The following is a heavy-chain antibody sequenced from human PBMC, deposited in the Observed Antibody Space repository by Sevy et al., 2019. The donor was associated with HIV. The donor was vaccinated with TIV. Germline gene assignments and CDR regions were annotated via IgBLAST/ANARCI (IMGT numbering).Heavy chain of an antibody. J-gene: IGHJ6*02. CDR1: GFTFGDYT. Sequence: GGSLRLSCTASGFTFGDYTMSWVRRAPGKGLEWVSYIRSKAYGGTTQYAASVKGRFTISRDDSKSIAYLQMNSLRTEDTAVYYCTRVEGATDWGMDVWGQGTTVTVSS. D-gene: IGHD1-26*01. CDR3: TRVEGATDWGMDV. CDR2: IRSKAYGGTT. V-gene: IGHV3-49*04.